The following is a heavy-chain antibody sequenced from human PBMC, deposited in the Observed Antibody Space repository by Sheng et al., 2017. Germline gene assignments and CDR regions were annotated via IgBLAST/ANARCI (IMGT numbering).Heavy chain of an antibody. CDR3: ARGIYDFWSGSNYYYMDV. J-gene: IGHJ6*03. CDR2: IYTSGST. D-gene: IGHD3-3*01. CDR1: GGSISSYY. Sequence: QVQLQESGPGLVKPFGDPCPLTCTXSGGSISSYYWSWIRQPAGKGLEWIGRIYTSGSTNYNPSLKSRVTMSVXTSKNQFSLKLSSVTAADTAVYYCARGIYDFWSGSNYYYMDVWGKGTTVTVSS. V-gene: IGHV4-4*07.